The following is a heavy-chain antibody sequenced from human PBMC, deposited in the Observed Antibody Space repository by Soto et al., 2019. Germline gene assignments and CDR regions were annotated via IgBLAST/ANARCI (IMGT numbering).Heavy chain of an antibody. V-gene: IGHV3-30*04. CDR3: ARVDALRYFDWLSPGDY. D-gene: IGHD3-9*01. CDR1: GFTFSSYA. J-gene: IGHJ4*02. CDR2: ISYDGRNK. Sequence: GGSLRLSCAASGFTFSSYAMHWVHQAPGKGLEWVAVISYDGRNKYYADSVKGRFTISRDNSKKTLYLQMNSLRAEDTAVYYCARVDALRYFDWLSPGDYWGQGTLVTVSS.